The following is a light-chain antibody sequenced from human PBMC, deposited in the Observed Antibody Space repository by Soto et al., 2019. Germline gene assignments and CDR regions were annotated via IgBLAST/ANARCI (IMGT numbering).Light chain of an antibody. J-gene: IGKJ1*01. V-gene: IGKV1-5*03. CDR1: QTISSW. CDR3: QHSNSYSEA. Sequence: DIQRTQSPSTVSGSVGYRVTITCGASQTISSWLAWYQQKPGKAPKILIYKASTLKSGVPSRFSGSGSGTEGTLTISSLQTDDGATYYCQHSNSYSEAFGQGTKVDI. CDR2: KAS.